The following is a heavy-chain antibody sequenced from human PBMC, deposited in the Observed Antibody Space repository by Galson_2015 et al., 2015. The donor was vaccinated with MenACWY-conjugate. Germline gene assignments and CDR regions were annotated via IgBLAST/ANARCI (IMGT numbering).Heavy chain of an antibody. CDR3: AGGFGAEYGMNV. CDR1: YY. CDR2: INHGGSN. D-gene: IGHD3-10*01. V-gene: IGHV4-34*01. Sequence: YYWGLIRLPPGKGLEWIGEINHGGSNNYNPSLKSRVTISVDTTKNQFSLKLRPVTAADTAVYYCAGGFGAEYGMNVWGQGTTATVS. J-gene: IGHJ6*02.